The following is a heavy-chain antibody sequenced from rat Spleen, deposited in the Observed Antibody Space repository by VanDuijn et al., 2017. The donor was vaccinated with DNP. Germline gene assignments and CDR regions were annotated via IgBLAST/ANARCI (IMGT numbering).Heavy chain of an antibody. J-gene: IGHJ3*01. V-gene: IGHV5-22*01. CDR1: GFTFSDYY. CDR3: ARHAAGVSDWFAY. CDR2: ISYEGIHT. D-gene: IGHD1-4*01. Sequence: EVQLVESGGGLVQPGRSLKLSCAASGFTFSDYYMAWVRQAPTKGLEWVASISYEGIHTYYEDSVKGRFAISRDNAESTLYLQMNSLGSEDTATYYCARHAAGVSDWFAYWGQGTLVTVSS.